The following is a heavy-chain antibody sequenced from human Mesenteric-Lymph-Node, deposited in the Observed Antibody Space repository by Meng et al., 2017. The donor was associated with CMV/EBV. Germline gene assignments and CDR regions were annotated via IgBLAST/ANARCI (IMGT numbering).Heavy chain of an antibody. D-gene: IGHD3-22*01. CDR2: ISRSSSYT. J-gene: IGHJ4*02. CDR3: ARFFHDSSGYYFYYFDY. CDR1: TFSDSY. Sequence: TFSDSYMNWIRQAPGKGLEWVSYISRSSSYTNYADSVKGRFTIFRDNAKNSLYLQMNSLRAEDTAVYYCARFFHDSSGYYFYYFDYWGQGTLVTVSS. V-gene: IGHV3-11*06.